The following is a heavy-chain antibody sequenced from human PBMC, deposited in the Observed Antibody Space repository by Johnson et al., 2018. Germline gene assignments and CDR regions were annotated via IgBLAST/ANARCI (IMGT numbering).Heavy chain of an antibody. Sequence: DVQLLESEGAVVQPGGSLRLSCAASGFTFDEYTMHWFRQVPGQGLEWVSLVTWDGGATFYADSVKGRFTISRDNRKNSLYLQMNSLRTEDTAFYYCAKEKGRLIDSWGQGTQVTVSS. J-gene: IGHJ4*02. V-gene: IGHV3-43*01. CDR1: GFTFDEYT. CDR3: AKEKGRLIDS. CDR2: VTWDGGAT. D-gene: IGHD3-10*01.